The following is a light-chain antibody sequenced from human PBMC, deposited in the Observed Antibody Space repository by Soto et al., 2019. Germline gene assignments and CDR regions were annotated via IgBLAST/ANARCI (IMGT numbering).Light chain of an antibody. Sequence: QSVLTQPPAVSGAPGQRVTISCAGSTSNIGANYDVQWYQHLPGRAPKLLLYGNNNRPSGVPDRFSGSKSGTSASLAITGLQAEDEAEYYCQSYDSSLSVSVFGSGTKLTVL. CDR2: GNN. CDR3: QSYDSSLSVSV. V-gene: IGLV1-40*01. J-gene: IGLJ1*01. CDR1: TSNIGANYD.